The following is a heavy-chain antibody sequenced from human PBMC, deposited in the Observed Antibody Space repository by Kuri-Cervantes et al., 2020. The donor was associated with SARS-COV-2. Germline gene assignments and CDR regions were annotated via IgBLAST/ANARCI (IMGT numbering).Heavy chain of an antibody. J-gene: IGHJ5*02. V-gene: IGHV3-33*01. CDR1: GFTFSSYG. CDR3: AREVTDGDYVNWFDP. Sequence: GGSLRLSCAASGFTFSSYGMHWVRQAPGKGLEWVAVIWYDGSNKYYADSVKGRFTISRDNSKNTLYLQMNSLRAEDTAVYYCAREVTDGDYVNWFDPWGQGTLVTVSS. D-gene: IGHD4-17*01. CDR2: IWYDGSNK.